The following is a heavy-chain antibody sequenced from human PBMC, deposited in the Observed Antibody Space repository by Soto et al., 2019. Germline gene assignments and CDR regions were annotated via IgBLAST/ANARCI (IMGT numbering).Heavy chain of an antibody. CDR1: VFTFISYA. Sequence: GWSLRLSCASSVFTFISYAMSWVRQAPGKGLEWVSAISGSGGSTYYADSVKGRFTISRDNSKNTLYLQMNSLRAEDTAVYYCAKVRYFDWSPYDYWGQGTLVTVSS. CDR3: AKVRYFDWSPYDY. D-gene: IGHD3-9*01. V-gene: IGHV3-23*01. J-gene: IGHJ4*02. CDR2: ISGSGGST.